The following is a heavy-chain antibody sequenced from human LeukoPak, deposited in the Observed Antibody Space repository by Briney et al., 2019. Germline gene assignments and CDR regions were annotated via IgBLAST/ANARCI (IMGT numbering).Heavy chain of an antibody. J-gene: IGHJ4*02. CDR1: GFTFSDYY. Sequence: GGSLRLSCAASGFTFSDYYMSWIRQAPGKGLEWVSYISSSGSTIYYADSVKGRFTISRDNAKNSLYLQMNSLRAEDTTVYYCAKDSGYTSSWYFGDYWGQGTLVTVSS. CDR2: ISSSGSTI. D-gene: IGHD6-13*01. CDR3: AKDSGYTSSWYFGDY. V-gene: IGHV3-11*04.